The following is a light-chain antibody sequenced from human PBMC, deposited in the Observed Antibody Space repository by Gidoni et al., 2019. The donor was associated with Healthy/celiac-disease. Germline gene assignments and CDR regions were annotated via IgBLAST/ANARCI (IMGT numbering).Light chain of an antibody. CDR3: QQYGSSHT. V-gene: IGKV3-20*01. J-gene: IGKJ2*01. CDR1: QSVSSSY. Sequence: EIVLTQSPGTLSLSPGERATLSCRASQSVSSSYLAWYQQKPGQAPRLLIYGASSRATGIPDRFSGRGSGTDFTITISRLEPEDFAVYYCQQYGSSHTFGQGTKLEIK. CDR2: GAS.